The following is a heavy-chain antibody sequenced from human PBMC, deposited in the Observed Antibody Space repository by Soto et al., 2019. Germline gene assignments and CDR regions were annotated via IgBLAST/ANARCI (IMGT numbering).Heavy chain of an antibody. CDR2: ISASNGHT. J-gene: IGHJ4*02. CDR1: GYTFATYG. CDR3: ARSGRSWNLREFDY. Sequence: QVQLVQSGAEVKKPGASVKVSCKASGYTFATYGFSWVRQAPGQGLEWMGWISASNGHTNYAQKLRGRVTMTTDTSTSTAYMELRSLRSDDTAVFYCARSGRSWNLREFDYWGQGTLVTVSS. V-gene: IGHV1-18*01. D-gene: IGHD6-13*01.